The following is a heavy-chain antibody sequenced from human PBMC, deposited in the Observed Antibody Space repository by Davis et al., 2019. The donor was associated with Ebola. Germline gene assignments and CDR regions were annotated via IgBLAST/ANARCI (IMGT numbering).Heavy chain of an antibody. Sequence: SETLSLTCTVSGGSISSFSWSWIRQSPGKGLEWIGYIYDRGSTKYNPSLKSRVTISVDTFKNQFSLKLSSVTAADTAVYYCARGILVGAPSGWFDPWGQGTLVTVSS. CDR1: GGSISSFS. D-gene: IGHD1-26*01. CDR3: ARGILVGAPSGWFDP. CDR2: IYDRGST. V-gene: IGHV4-59*01. J-gene: IGHJ5*02.